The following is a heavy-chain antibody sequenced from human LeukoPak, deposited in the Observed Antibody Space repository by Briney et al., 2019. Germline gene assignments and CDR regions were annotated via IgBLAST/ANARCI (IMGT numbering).Heavy chain of an antibody. CDR3: ARVGTWELQRVFDN. CDR1: GFTFTDYW. J-gene: IGHJ4*01. D-gene: IGHD1-26*01. Sequence: PGGSLRLSCAASGFTFTDYWMTWVRQVPGKGLEWVANINRAGIESYYVDSVKGRFTISRGNAENSLYLQMDSLRVDDTAVYYCARVGTWELQRVFDNWGHGTLVAVSS. V-gene: IGHV3-7*01. CDR2: INRAGIES.